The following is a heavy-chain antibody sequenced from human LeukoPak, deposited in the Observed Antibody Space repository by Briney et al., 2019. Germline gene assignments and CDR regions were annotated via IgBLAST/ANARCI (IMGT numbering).Heavy chain of an antibody. V-gene: IGHV3-48*04. CDR2: ISSGSSTI. CDR1: GFTFSSYS. J-gene: IGHJ3*02. Sequence: GGSLRLSCAASGFTFSSYSMNWVRHAPGKGLEWVSYISSGSSTIYYADSVKGRFTISGDNSRNTLYLEMSSLRPEDSAVYFCAREPEHNYENSGYFDAFDIWGPGTMVIVSS. CDR3: AREPEHNYENSGYFDAFDI. D-gene: IGHD3-22*01.